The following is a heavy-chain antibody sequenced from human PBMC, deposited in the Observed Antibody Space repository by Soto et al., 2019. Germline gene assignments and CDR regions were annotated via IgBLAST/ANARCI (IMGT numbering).Heavy chain of an antibody. CDR2: ISYDGSNK. Sequence: VQLVESGGGVVQPGRSLRLSCAASGFTFSSYAMHWVRQAPGKGLEWVAVISYDGSNKYYADSVKGRFTISRDNSKNTLYLQMNSLRAEDTAVYYCASLSSGWGSCYWGQGTLVTVSS. J-gene: IGHJ4*02. CDR1: GFTFSSYA. CDR3: ASLSSGWGSCY. D-gene: IGHD6-19*01. V-gene: IGHV3-30-3*01.